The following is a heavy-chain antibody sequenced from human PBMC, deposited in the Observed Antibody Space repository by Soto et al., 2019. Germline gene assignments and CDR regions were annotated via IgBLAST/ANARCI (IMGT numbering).Heavy chain of an antibody. D-gene: IGHD4-17*01. CDR1: GGSISSGGYY. V-gene: IGHV4-31*03. CDR2: IYYSGST. Sequence: SETLSLTCTVSGGSISSGGYYWSWIRQHPGKGLEWIGYIYYSGSTYYNPSLKSRVTISVDTSKNQFSLKLSSLRSEDTAVYYCARPKLGGDDAFDIWGQGTMVTVSS. CDR3: ARPKLGGDDAFDI. J-gene: IGHJ3*02.